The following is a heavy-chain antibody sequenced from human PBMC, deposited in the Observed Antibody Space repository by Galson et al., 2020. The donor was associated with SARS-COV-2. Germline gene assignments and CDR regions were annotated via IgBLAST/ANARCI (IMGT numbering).Heavy chain of an antibody. CDR2: IYWDDDK. D-gene: IGHD1-26*01. Sequence: SGPPLVKPTQTLTLTCTFSGFSLTTNGVGVGWIRQPPGKALEWLALIYWDDDKRYSPSLKSRLTITKDASKNQVVLTMTNMDPVDTATYYCTRQIVGVTLFDYWGQGTLVTVSS. CDR1: GFSLTTNGVG. CDR3: TRQIVGVTLFDY. V-gene: IGHV2-5*02. J-gene: IGHJ4*02.